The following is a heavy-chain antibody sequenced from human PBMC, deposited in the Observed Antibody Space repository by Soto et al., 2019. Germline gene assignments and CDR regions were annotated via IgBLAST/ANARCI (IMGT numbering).Heavy chain of an antibody. V-gene: IGHV4-4*02. D-gene: IGHD6-13*01. CDR2: IYHSGST. Sequence: SETLSLTCAVSGGSISSSNWWSWVRQPPGKGLEWIGEIYHSGSTNYNPSLKSRVTISVDKSKNQLSLKLSSVTAADTAVYYCARAPDRSSWYYFDYWGQGTLGTVSS. CDR3: ARAPDRSSWYYFDY. CDR1: GGSISSSNW. J-gene: IGHJ4*02.